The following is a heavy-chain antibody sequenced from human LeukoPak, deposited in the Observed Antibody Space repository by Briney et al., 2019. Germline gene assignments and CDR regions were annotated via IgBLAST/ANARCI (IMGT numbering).Heavy chain of an antibody. CDR2: IRSKAYGGTT. V-gene: IGHV3-49*04. D-gene: IGHD3-9*01. Sequence: PGRSLRLSCTASGFTFGDYAMSWVRQAPGKGLEWVGFIRSKAYGGTTEYAASVKGRFTISRDDSKSIAYLQMNSLKTEDTAVYYFTGGLLTEYGMHVWGQGTTVTVSS. CDR1: GFTFGDYA. CDR3: TGGLLTEYGMHV. J-gene: IGHJ6*02.